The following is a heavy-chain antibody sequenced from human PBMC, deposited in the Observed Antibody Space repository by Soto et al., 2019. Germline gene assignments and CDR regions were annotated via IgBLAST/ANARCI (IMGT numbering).Heavy chain of an antibody. J-gene: IGHJ3*02. CDR2: TRNKANSYTT. D-gene: IGHD6-6*01. Sequence: GGSLRLSCAASGFTFSDHYMDWVRQAPGKGLEWVGRTRNKANSYTTEYAASVKGRFTISRDDSKNSLYLQMNSLKTEDTAVYYCAYRSNIAARVRNAFDIWGQGTMVTVSS. CDR3: AYRSNIAARVRNAFDI. V-gene: IGHV3-72*01. CDR1: GFTFSDHY.